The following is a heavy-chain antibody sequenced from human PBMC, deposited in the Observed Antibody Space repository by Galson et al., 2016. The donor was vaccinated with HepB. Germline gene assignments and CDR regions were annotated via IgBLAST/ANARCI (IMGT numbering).Heavy chain of an antibody. Sequence: SVKVSCKASGYTFSSHAINWVRQAPGQGLEWMGGIIPRFPTANYAQKFRGRVTITADDSTSTAYMELSGLRSEDTAIYYCARPKRVTIVDDAFDVWGQGTMVIASS. CDR1: GYTFSSHA. V-gene: IGHV1-69*13. D-gene: IGHD2-15*01. CDR2: IIPRFPTA. J-gene: IGHJ3*01. CDR3: ARPKRVTIVDDAFDV.